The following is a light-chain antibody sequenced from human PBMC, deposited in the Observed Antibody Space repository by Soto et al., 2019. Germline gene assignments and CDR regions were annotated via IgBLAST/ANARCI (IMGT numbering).Light chain of an antibody. V-gene: IGLV1-40*01. CDR2: GNS. CDR3: QSYDSSLSGYV. CDR1: SSNIGAGYD. J-gene: IGLJ1*01. Sequence: QSVLTQPPSVSGAPGQRVTISCTGSSSNIGAGYDVHWYQQLPGTPPKPLIYGNSNRPSGVPDRFSGSKSGTSASLAITGLQAEDEADYSCQSYDSSLSGYVFGTGTKVNVL.